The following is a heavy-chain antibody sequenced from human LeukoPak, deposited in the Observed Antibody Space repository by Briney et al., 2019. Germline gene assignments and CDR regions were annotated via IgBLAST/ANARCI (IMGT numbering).Heavy chain of an antibody. J-gene: IGHJ4*02. CDR2: IYHSGST. Sequence: ASETLSLTCAVSGGSISSGGYSWSWIRQPPGKGLEWNGYIYHSGSTYYNPSLKSRVTISVDRSKNQFSLKLSSVTAADTAVYYCARGEAAALDYWGQGTLVTVSS. CDR3: ARGEAAALDY. CDR1: GGSISSGGYS. V-gene: IGHV4-30-2*01. D-gene: IGHD6-13*01.